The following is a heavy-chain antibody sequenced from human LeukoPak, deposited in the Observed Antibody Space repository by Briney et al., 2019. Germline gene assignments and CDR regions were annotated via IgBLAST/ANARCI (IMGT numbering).Heavy chain of an antibody. CDR1: GYTFTSYD. J-gene: IGHJ1*01. Sequence: ASVKVSCKASGYTFTSYDINWVRQAPGQGLEWMGWMNPNSGNTGYAQKFQGRVTITRNTSISTAYMELSSLRSEDTAVYYCATQEQWLVGCFQHWGQGTLVTVSS. CDR3: ATQEQWLVGCFQH. D-gene: IGHD6-19*01. V-gene: IGHV1-8*03. CDR2: MNPNSGNT.